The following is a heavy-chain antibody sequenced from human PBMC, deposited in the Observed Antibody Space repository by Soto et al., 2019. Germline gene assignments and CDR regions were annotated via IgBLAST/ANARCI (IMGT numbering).Heavy chain of an antibody. CDR2: INASNGNT. CDR3: ARDDCSSTSCPNAFDI. Sequence: ASVKVSCKASGYTFTSYYMHWVRQAPGQRLEWMGWINASNGNTKYSQKFQGRVTITRDTSASTAYMELSSLRSEDTAVYYCARDDCSSTSCPNAFDIWGQGTMVTVSS. V-gene: IGHV1-3*01. D-gene: IGHD2-2*01. CDR1: GYTFTSYY. J-gene: IGHJ3*02.